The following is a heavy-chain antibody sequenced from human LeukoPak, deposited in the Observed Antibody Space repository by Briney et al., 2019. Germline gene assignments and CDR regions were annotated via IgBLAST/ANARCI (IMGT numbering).Heavy chain of an antibody. CDR2: MSYDGSLK. V-gene: IGHV3-30-3*01. J-gene: IGHJ4*02. CDR1: GFTFSSYW. CDR3: ARVGGSGSSLYYFGY. Sequence: GGSLRLSCAASGFTFSSYWMSWVRQAPGKGLEWVGIMSYDGSLKYYADSVKGRFTISRDNSKNTLYLQMNSLRAEDTAVYYCARVGGSGSSLYYFGYWGQGTLVTVSS. D-gene: IGHD3-10*01.